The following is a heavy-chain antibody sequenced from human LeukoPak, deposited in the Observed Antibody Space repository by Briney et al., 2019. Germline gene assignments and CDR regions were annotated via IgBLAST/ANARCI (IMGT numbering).Heavy chain of an antibody. CDR3: ARVASIAAAGTYYYYYMDV. J-gene: IGHJ6*03. D-gene: IGHD6-13*01. CDR2: IHYSGST. CDR1: GGSISSSSYY. Sequence: SETLSLTCTVSGGSISSSSYYWGWIRQPPGKGLEWIGTIHYSGSTYYNPSLKSRVTISVDTSKNQFSLKLSSVTAADTAVYYCARVASIAAAGTYYYYYMDVWGKGTTVTISS. V-gene: IGHV4-39*07.